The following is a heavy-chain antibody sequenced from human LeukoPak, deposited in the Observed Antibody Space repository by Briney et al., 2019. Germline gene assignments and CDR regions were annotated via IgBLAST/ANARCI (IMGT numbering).Heavy chain of an antibody. V-gene: IGHV4-4*07. Sequence: SETLSLTCTVSGGSISSYYWSWIRQPAGKGLEWIGRINTSGSTNYNPSLKSRLTMSVDTSKNQFSLKLNSVTAADTAVYYCAREIVGATNGFDYWGQGTLVTVSS. CDR2: INTSGST. J-gene: IGHJ4*02. D-gene: IGHD1-26*01. CDR3: AREIVGATNGFDY. CDR1: GGSISSYY.